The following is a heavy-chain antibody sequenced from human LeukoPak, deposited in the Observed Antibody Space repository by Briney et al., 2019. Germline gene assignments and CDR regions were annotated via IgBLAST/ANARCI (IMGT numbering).Heavy chain of an antibody. CDR2: IWYDENIK. D-gene: IGHD6-13*01. CDR3: ARDYRYTSSYPGPYLDY. Sequence: GRSLRLSCAASGFMFSSYGMHWVRQAPGKGLEWVAVIWYDENIKYYADSVKGRFTISRDNPENTLFLQMDSLRVEDTAVYFCARDYRYTSSYPGPYLDYWGQGTLVTVSS. J-gene: IGHJ4*02. V-gene: IGHV3-33*08. CDR1: GFMFSSYG.